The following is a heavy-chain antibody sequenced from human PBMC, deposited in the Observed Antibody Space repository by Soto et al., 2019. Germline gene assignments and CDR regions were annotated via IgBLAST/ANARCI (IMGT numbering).Heavy chain of an antibody. Sequence: SETLSLTCTVSGGSISSSSYYWGWIRQPPGKGLEWIGSIYYSGSTYYNPSLKSRVTISVDTPKNQFSLKLSSVTAADTAVYYCARLDGYSSSWYYWGQGTLVTVSS. D-gene: IGHD6-13*01. V-gene: IGHV4-39*01. CDR1: GGSISSSSYY. J-gene: IGHJ4*02. CDR2: IYYSGST. CDR3: ARLDGYSSSWYY.